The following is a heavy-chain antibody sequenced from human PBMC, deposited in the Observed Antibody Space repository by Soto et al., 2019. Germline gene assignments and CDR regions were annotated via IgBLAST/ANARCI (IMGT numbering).Heavy chain of an antibody. D-gene: IGHD4-4*01. J-gene: IGHJ6*02. Sequence: EVQLVESGGGLVQPGGSLRLSCAASGFTFSVYWMHCVRQAPGKGLVWVSRIDSDGSTTSYADSVKGRLTISRDNAKSTLYLQMNSLRAEDTAVYYCARPGYSNYGPGVDVWGQGTTVTVSS. CDR2: IDSDGSTT. CDR3: ARPGYSNYGPGVDV. CDR1: GFTFSVYW. V-gene: IGHV3-74*01.